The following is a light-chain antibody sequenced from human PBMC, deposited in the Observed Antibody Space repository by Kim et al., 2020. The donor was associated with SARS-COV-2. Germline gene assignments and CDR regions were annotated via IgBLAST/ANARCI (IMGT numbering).Light chain of an antibody. J-gene: IGKJ2*01. V-gene: IGKV3-20*01. CDR1: QSVSSSY. CDR2: GAS. CDR3: QQYGGLPYT. Sequence: IVLTQSPGTLSLSPGERATLSCRASQSVSSSYLTWYQQKPGQAPRLLIYGASSRATGIPDRFSGSGSGTDFTLIISRLEPEDFAVYYCQQYGGLPYTFGQGTRLEI.